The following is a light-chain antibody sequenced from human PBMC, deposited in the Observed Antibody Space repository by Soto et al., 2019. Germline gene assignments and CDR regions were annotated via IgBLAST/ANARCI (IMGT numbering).Light chain of an antibody. V-gene: IGKV3-15*01. CDR3: QPYNNWPLT. CDR1: QSVSSN. CDR2: DTS. Sequence: EIVMTQSPATLSVSPGKRATLSCRASQSVSSNLAWYQQKPGQAPRLLIYDTSTRATGVPTRFSGSRSGAEFTLTINSLQSEDFAVYYCQPYNNWPLTFGGGTKVDIK. J-gene: IGKJ4*01.